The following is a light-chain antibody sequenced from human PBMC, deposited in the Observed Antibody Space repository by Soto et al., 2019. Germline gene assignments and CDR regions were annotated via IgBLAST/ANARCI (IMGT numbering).Light chain of an antibody. CDR3: QQYLSWPPT. CDR1: QNVNNN. J-gene: IGKJ4*01. Sequence: EKATLSCRAKQNVNNNLAWYQQKPGQAPRLLIPGASPSASGITGTFSGSGSGTAFTLTISSLHSEDFAIYYWQQYLSWPPTFGGGT. V-gene: IGKV3-15*01. CDR2: GAS.